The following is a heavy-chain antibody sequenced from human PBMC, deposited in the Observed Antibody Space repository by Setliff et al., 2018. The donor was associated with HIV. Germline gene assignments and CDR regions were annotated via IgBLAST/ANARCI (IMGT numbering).Heavy chain of an antibody. V-gene: IGHV3-74*01. D-gene: IGHD6-6*01. Sequence: GESLKISCAASEFSFSAHAMSWVRRAPGKGLVWVSRINTDGSTTNYADSVKGRFTISRDNSKNTLYLQMNSLRAEDTAVYYCAREEYTKYYFDYWGQGTLVTVSS. CDR3: AREEYTKYYFDY. J-gene: IGHJ4*02. CDR2: INTDGSTT. CDR1: EFSFSAHA.